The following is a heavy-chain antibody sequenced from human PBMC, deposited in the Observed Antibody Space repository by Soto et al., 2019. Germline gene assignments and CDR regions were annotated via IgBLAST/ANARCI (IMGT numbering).Heavy chain of an antibody. Sequence: AETLSLTCTVSGCSISSYYWSWIRQHPGKGLEWIGYIYYSGSTNYNPSLKSRVTISVDTSKNQFSLKLSSVTAADTAVYYCASSHYYYDSSGPTPDPVKFDYWGQGTLVTVSS. D-gene: IGHD3-22*01. J-gene: IGHJ4*02. CDR1: GCSISSYY. CDR3: ASSHYYYDSSGPTPDPVKFDY. V-gene: IGHV4-59*01. CDR2: IYYSGST.